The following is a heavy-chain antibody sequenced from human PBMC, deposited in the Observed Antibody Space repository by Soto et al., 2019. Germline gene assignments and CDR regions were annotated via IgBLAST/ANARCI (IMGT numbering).Heavy chain of an antibody. CDR3: ARGWLEWLSRQPTTDY. J-gene: IGHJ4*02. CDR2: INNDGSGT. CDR1: GFTFSTYW. V-gene: IGHV3-74*01. D-gene: IGHD3-3*01. Sequence: LRLSCAASGFTFSTYWMHWVRQPPGMGPVWVSRINNDGSGTSYADSVKGRFTISRDNAKNTVYLQMNSLRVEDTAVYYCARGWLEWLSRQPTTDYWGQGTLVTVSS.